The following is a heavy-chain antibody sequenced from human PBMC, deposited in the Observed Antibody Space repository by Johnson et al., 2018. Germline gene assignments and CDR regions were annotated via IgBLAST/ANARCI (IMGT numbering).Heavy chain of an antibody. Sequence: WMGIISPSDGGTTYAQRFQGRVTITRDTSASTVFMELRSLRSEDTAVYYCARPGDCSGSSCQKYYFDYWGQGTLVTVSS. D-gene: IGHD2-2*01. J-gene: IGHJ4*02. CDR3: ARPGDCSGSSCQKYYFDY. CDR2: ISPSDGGT. V-gene: IGHV1-46*01.